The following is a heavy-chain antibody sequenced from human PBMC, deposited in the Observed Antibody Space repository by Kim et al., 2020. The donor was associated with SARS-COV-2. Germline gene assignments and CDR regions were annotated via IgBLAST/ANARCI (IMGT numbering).Heavy chain of an antibody. J-gene: IGHJ4*02. CDR1: GFTFSNYW. Sequence: GGSLRLSCAASGFTFSNYWMSWVRQAPGKGLEWVANIKQEGSDKYYVDSVKGRFTISRDNAKNSLYLQMHSLRAEDTAVYYCARGMWIQGVYYFDYWGQGTLVTVSS. D-gene: IGHD5-18*01. CDR3: ARGMWIQGVYYFDY. V-gene: IGHV3-7*01. CDR2: IKQEGSDK.